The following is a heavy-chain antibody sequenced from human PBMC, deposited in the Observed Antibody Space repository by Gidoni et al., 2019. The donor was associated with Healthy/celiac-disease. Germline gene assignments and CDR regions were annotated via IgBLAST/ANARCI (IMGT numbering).Heavy chain of an antibody. D-gene: IGHD1-26*01. V-gene: IGHV4-31*03. Sequence: QVQLQESGPGLVKPSQTLSLTCTVSGGSISSGGYYWSWIRQHPGKGLEWIGYIYYSGSTYYNPALKSRVTISVDTSKNQFSLKLSSVTAADTAVYYCARARGGYSGSYMGDDYWFDPWGQGTLVTVCS. CDR3: ARARGGYSGSYMGDDYWFDP. CDR2: IYYSGST. J-gene: IGHJ5*02. CDR1: GGSISSGGYY.